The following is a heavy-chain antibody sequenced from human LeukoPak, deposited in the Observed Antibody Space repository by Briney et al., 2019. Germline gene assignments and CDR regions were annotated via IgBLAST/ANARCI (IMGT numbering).Heavy chain of an antibody. CDR3: ARGLGLVLDY. CDR1: GFTFSSYA. CDR2: ISYDGSNK. D-gene: IGHD6-19*01. J-gene: IGHJ4*02. V-gene: IGHV3-30-3*01. Sequence: PGGSLRLSCAASGFTFSSYAMHWVRQAPGKGLEWVAVISYDGSNKYYADSVKGRFTISRDNSKNTLYLQMNSLRAEDTAVYYCARGLGLVLDYWGQGTLVTVSS.